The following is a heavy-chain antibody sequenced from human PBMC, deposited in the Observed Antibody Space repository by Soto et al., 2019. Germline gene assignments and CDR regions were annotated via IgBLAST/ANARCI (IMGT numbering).Heavy chain of an antibody. CDR1: GYTFTSHG. J-gene: IGHJ4*02. V-gene: IGHV1-18*01. Sequence: ASVKVSCKAFGYTFTSHGITWVRQAPGQGLEWMGWISPYSGNTHYAQKLQGRVTMTTDTSTSTAYMELRSLTSDDTAVYFCARGIYASSGYSGEETDYCGKGNLVTVSS. CDR2: ISPYSGNT. CDR3: ARGIYASSGYSGEETDY. D-gene: IGHD3-22*01.